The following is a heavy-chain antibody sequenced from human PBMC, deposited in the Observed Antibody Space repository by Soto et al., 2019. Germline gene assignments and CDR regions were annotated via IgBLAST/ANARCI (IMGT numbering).Heavy chain of an antibody. CDR3: ASVGSDYDNSGYYLP. CDR2: IYHSGST. CDR1: GGTVSSSNW. V-gene: IGHV4-4*02. D-gene: IGHD3-22*01. Sequence: PSETTSITCIVSGGTVSSSNWWSWLRQPPGKGLEWIGEIYHSGSTTYNPSLKSRATISVDKSENQFSLRLKSVTAADTAVYYCASVGSDYDNSGYYLPWGPGTLVTVSS. J-gene: IGHJ5*02.